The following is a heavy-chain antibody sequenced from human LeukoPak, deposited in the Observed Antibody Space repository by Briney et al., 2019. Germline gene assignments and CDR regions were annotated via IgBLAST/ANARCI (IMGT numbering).Heavy chain of an antibody. CDR1: GYTLTELS. CDR3: ATDSLRITMVRGVIKTYYYYGMDV. CDR2: FDPEDGET. V-gene: IGHV1-24*01. J-gene: IGHJ6*02. D-gene: IGHD3-10*01. Sequence: ASVKVSCKVSGYTLTELSMHWVRPAPGKGLEWMGGFDPEDGETIYAQKFQGRVTMTEDTSTDTAYMELSSLRSEDTAVYYCATDSLRITMVRGVIKTYYYYGMDVWGQGTTVTVSS.